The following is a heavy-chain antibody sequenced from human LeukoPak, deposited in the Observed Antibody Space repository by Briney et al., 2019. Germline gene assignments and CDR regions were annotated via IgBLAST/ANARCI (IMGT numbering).Heavy chain of an antibody. CDR3: VKDLMGGSYVSVD. CDR2: VYSGDRT. CDR1: GFTVNSNY. J-gene: IGHJ4*02. Sequence: GGSLRLSCAASGFTVNSNYMSWVRQAPGKGLEWVSVVYSGDRTYYADSVKGRFTISRDNSKNTLYLQMSSLRAEDTAVYYCVKDLMGGSYVSVDWGQGTLVTVSS. D-gene: IGHD1-26*01. V-gene: IGHV3-66*01.